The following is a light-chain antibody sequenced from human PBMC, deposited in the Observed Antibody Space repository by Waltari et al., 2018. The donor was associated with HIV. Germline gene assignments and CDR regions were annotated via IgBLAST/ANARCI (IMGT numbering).Light chain of an antibody. CDR1: SSNIRAGSY. CDR3: QSYDTSLSGPV. CDR2: GNN. J-gene: IGLJ2*01. Sequence: QSVLTQPPAVSGAPGQRVTISCTASSSNIRAGSYVQWYQQLPGTAPNLLLCGNNNRPSGFPDRFSGSNSGTSASLAITGLQAEDDADYYCQSYDTSLSGPVFGGGTKLTVL. V-gene: IGLV1-40*01.